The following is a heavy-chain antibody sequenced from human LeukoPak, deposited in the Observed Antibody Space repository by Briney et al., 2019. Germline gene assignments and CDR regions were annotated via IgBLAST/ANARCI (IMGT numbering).Heavy chain of an antibody. CDR3: ARRNYYGSGSYSWFDP. CDR1: GGSISSYY. CDR2: IYYSGST. D-gene: IGHD3-10*01. J-gene: IGHJ5*02. V-gene: IGHV4-59*01. Sequence: SETLSLTCTGSGGSISSYYWSWIRQPPGKGLEWIGYIYYSGSTNYNPSLKSRVTISVDTSKNQFSLKLSSVTAADTAVYYCARRNYYGSGSYSWFDPWGQGTLVTVSS.